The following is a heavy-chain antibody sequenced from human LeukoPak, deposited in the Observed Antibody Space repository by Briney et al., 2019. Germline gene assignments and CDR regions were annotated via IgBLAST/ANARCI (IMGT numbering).Heavy chain of an antibody. CDR3: ARVYQSAEYYFDY. CDR1: GGSIDSYY. V-gene: IGHV4-59*01. D-gene: IGHD2-2*01. CDR2: IYYTGST. Sequence: SSETLSLTCTVSGGSIDSYYWSWIRQPPGKGLEWIGYIYYTGSTEYHPSLKSRVTISLDTSKNQFSLKLTSVTAADTAVYYCARVYQSAEYYFDYWGQANLVSVSS. J-gene: IGHJ4*02.